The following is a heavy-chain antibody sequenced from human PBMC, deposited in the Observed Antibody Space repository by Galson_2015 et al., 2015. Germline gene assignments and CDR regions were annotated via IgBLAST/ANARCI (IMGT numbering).Heavy chain of an antibody. CDR2: INVGNGNT. Sequence: SVKVSCKASGYTFTSYAIHWVRQAPGQGLEWMGWINVGNGNTKYSQNFQGRVSSTRDTSASTVYMELSSLRSEDTALYYCAREEGYNSGFDYWGQGTLVTVSS. CDR3: AREEGYNSGFDY. D-gene: IGHD6-19*01. V-gene: IGHV1-3*01. J-gene: IGHJ4*02. CDR1: GYTFTSYA.